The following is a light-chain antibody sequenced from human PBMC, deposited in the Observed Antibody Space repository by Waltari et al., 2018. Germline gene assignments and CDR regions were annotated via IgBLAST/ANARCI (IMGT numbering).Light chain of an antibody. CDR2: VNSDGRQ. J-gene: IGLJ3*02. Sequence: QLVLTQSPSASASLGASVKLTCTLSSGHSSNIIAWHQQQPEEGPRYLMKVNSDGRQRKGDEIPYLFSRTSSGAGRSRTISSLQAEDEADYYGQTGGHGTWVFGGGTKLTVL. V-gene: IGLV4-69*01. CDR1: SGHSSNI. CDR3: QTGGHGTWV.